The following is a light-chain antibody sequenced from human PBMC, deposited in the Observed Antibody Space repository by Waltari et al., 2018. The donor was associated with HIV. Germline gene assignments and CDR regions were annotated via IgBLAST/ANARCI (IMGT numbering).Light chain of an antibody. V-gene: IGLV3-1*01. CDR2: QDN. Sequence: SYKLTQPPSVSVSPGQRAIITCSGDRLGDKHASWFQQKPGQSPVLVVYQDNKRPSGFPQRVSDSNSGNTATRTISGTQAMDEADYSCQAWDSSSAVFGGGTRLTVL. J-gene: IGLJ3*02. CDR3: QAWDSSSAV. CDR1: RLGDKH.